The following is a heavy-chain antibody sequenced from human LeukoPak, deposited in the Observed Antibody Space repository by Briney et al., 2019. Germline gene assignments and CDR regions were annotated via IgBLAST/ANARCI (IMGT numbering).Heavy chain of an antibody. CDR2: INKDGSGT. CDR3: ARGCCTVSGLYFEF. Sequence: PGGSLRLSCAASGFTVSSNYMSWVRQAPGKGLEWVANINKDGSGTSYADSVKGRLTISRDNAKNSLYLQMNGLRVEDTAVYYCARGCCTVSGLYFEFWGQGSLVTVSS. D-gene: IGHD3-9*01. CDR1: GFTVSSNY. V-gene: IGHV3-7*03. J-gene: IGHJ4*02.